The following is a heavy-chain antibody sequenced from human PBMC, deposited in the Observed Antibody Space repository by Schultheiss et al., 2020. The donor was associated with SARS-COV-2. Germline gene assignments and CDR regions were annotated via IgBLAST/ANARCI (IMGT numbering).Heavy chain of an antibody. CDR2: INSDGSRI. Sequence: GESLKISCAASGFTFSSYWMHWVRQAPGKGLVWVSLINSDGSRINYADSVKGRFTISRDNAKNTLYLQMNSLRVDDTAIYYCARRARSSYYFDSWGQGSLVTVSS. CDR3: ARRARSSYYFDS. D-gene: IGHD3-16*02. J-gene: IGHJ4*02. CDR1: GFTFSSYW. V-gene: IGHV3-74*01.